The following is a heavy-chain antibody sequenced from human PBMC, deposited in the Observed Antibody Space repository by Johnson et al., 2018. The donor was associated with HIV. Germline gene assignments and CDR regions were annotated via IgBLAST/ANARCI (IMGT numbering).Heavy chain of an antibody. CDR1: GFTFSNFA. CDR3: ASGVSEMDAFDI. V-gene: IGHV3-30*02. J-gene: IGHJ3*02. Sequence: QVQLVESGGGVVPPGGSLRLSCAASGFTFSNFAMHWVRQAPGKGLEWVAFIRYDGSNKYYADSVKGRFTISRDNSKNTLYLQMNSLRAEDTAVYYCASGVSEMDAFDIWGQGTMVTVSS. D-gene: IGHD1-26*01. CDR2: IRYDGSNK.